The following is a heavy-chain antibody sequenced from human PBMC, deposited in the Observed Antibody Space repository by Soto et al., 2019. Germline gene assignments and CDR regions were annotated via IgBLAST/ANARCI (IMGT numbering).Heavy chain of an antibody. CDR2: ISYDGSNK. J-gene: IGHJ4*02. CDR3: AKGYDFWSGSVDY. D-gene: IGHD3-3*01. Sequence: GGSLRLSCAASGFTFSRHTMHWVRQAPGKGLEWVASISYDGSNKYYADSVKGRFTISRDNSKNTLNLQMNSLRAEDTAVYYCAKGYDFWSGSVDYWGQGTLVTVSS. V-gene: IGHV3-30*04. CDR1: GFTFSRHT.